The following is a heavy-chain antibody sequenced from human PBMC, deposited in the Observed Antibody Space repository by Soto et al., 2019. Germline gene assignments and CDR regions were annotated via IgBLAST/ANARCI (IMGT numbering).Heavy chain of an antibody. CDR3: ARDGGTIFGVVPPPRDYYYYYYMDV. Sequence: ASVKVSCKASGYTFTSYGISWVRQAPGQGLEWMGWISAYNGNTNYAQKLQGRVTMTTETSTSTAYMELRSLRSDDTAVYYCARDGGTIFGVVPPPRDYYYYYYMDVWGKGTTVTVSS. CDR2: ISAYNGNT. J-gene: IGHJ6*03. CDR1: GYTFTSYG. D-gene: IGHD3-3*01. V-gene: IGHV1-18*01.